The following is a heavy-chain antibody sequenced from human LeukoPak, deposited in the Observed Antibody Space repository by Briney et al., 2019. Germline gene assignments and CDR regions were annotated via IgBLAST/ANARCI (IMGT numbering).Heavy chain of an antibody. Sequence: GGSLRLSCAASGSTFDDYAMHWVRQAPGKGLEWVSLISWDGGSTYYADSVKGRFTISRDNSKNSLYLQMNSLRAEDTALYYCAKDKEVVVAATQYYYYYYYMDVWGKGTTVTVSS. J-gene: IGHJ6*03. V-gene: IGHV3-43D*03. CDR1: GSTFDDYA. CDR3: AKDKEVVVAATQYYYYYYYMDV. D-gene: IGHD2-15*01. CDR2: ISWDGGST.